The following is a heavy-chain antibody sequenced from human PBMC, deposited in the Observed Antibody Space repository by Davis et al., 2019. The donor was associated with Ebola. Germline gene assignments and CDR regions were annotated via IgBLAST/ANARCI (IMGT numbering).Heavy chain of an antibody. V-gene: IGHV6-1*01. D-gene: IGHD3-16*01. CDR3: ARDRVGMPLDY. CDR1: GDTVPTNSSA. Sequence: MPSETLSLTCALSGDTVPTNSSAWNWIRPSPSRGLEWLGRTYYRSKWYNDHAVSVKSRITINPDTSKNQFSRQLNSVTPEDTAVYYSARDRVGMPLDYWGQGTLVTVSS. J-gene: IGHJ4*02. CDR2: TYYRSKWYN.